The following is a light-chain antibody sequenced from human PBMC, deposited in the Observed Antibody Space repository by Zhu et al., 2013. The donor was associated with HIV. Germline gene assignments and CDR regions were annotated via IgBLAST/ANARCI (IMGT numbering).Light chain of an antibody. CDR1: QTVSSN. CDR3: QQRTNWPQLT. Sequence: DIVLTQSPGTLSLSPGERATLSCRASQTVSSNFLAWYHQKPGQAPRLLIYDASNRATGISARFSGSGSGTDFTLTISSLEPEDFAVYYCQQRTNWPQLTFGGGTKVEIK. V-gene: IGKV3-11*01. CDR2: DAS. J-gene: IGKJ4*01.